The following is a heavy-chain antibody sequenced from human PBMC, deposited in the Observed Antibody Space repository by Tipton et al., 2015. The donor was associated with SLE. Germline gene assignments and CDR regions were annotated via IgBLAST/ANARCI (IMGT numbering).Heavy chain of an antibody. Sequence: SLRLSCAASGFTFSSYSMNWVRQAPGKGLEWVSSISSSSSYIYYADSVKGRFTISRDNAKNSLYLQMNSLRAEDTAVYYCARDLSDIVVVPAASYYYYGMDVWGQGTTFPVSS. D-gene: IGHD2-2*01. V-gene: IGHV3-21*03. CDR2: ISSSSSYI. CDR3: ARDLSDIVVVPAASYYYYGMDV. J-gene: IGHJ6*02. CDR1: GFTFSSYS.